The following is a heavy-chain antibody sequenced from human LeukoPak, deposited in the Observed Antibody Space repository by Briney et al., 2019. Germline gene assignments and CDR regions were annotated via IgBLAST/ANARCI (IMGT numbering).Heavy chain of an antibody. CDR3: ARDDRMGYYDSSGFVYYYYGMDV. V-gene: IGHV1-18*01. D-gene: IGHD3-22*01. J-gene: IGHJ6*02. CDR1: GYTFTSYG. CDR2: ISAYNGNT. Sequence: ASVKVSCKASGYTFTSYGISWGRQAPGQGLEWMGWISAYNGNTNYAQKLQGRGTMTTDTSTSTAYMELRRLRSDDTAVYYCARDDRMGYYDSSGFVYYYYGMDVWGQGTTVTVSS.